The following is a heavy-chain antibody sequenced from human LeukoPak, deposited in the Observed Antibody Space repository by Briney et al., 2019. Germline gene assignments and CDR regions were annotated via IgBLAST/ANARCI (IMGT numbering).Heavy chain of an antibody. V-gene: IGHV4-30-4*08. J-gene: IGHJ3*02. CDR2: IYYSGST. CDR1: GGSISSGDYY. Sequence: SQTLSLTCTVSGGSISSGDYYWSWIRQPPGKGLEWIGYIYYSGSTYYNPSLKSRVTISVDTSKNQFSLKLSSVTAADTAVYYCARDQGEGDAFDIWGQGTMVTVSS. CDR3: ARDQGEGDAFDI.